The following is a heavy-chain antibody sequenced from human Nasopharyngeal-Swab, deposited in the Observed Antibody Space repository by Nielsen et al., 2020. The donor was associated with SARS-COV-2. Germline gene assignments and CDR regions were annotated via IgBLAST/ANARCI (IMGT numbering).Heavy chain of an antibody. CDR3: APSVRGIRMYAFDI. CDR1: GFTLSSYA. Sequence: GESLKISCAASGFTLSSYAMSWVRQAPGKGLEWVSAISGSGGYTYYADSVKGRFTISRDNSKNTVYLQMNSLRAEDTAVYYCAPSVRGIRMYAFDIWGQGTMVTVSS. D-gene: IGHD3-10*02. J-gene: IGHJ3*02. CDR2: ISGSGGYT. V-gene: IGHV3-23*01.